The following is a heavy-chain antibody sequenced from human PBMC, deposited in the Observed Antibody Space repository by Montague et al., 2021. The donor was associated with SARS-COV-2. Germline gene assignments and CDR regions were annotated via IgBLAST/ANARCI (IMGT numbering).Heavy chain of an antibody. J-gene: IGHJ3*02. CDR1: GFSRGTSGMC. Sequence: PALVKPTQTLTLTCTFSGFSRGTSGMCVSWIRQPPGKALEWLALSDWDDEKYYSTSLKTRLTISKDTSKNQVVLTMTNMDPVDTATYYCARIWGATRGDAFDIWGQGTMVTVSS. D-gene: IGHD1-26*01. CDR2: SDWDDEK. V-gene: IGHV2-70*01. CDR3: ARIWGATRGDAFDI.